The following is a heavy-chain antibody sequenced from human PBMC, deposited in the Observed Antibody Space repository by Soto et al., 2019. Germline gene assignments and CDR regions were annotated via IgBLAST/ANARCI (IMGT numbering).Heavy chain of an antibody. CDR2: IDPSDSYT. Sequence: ESLKISCKGSGYSFTSYWISWVRQMPGKGLEWMGRIDPSDSYTNYSPSFQGHVTISADKSISTAYLQWSSLKASDTAMYYCARHVDSGYLDYYYYGMDVWGQGTTVTVSS. CDR1: GYSFTSYW. D-gene: IGHD5-12*01. J-gene: IGHJ6*02. CDR3: ARHVDSGYLDYYYYGMDV. V-gene: IGHV5-10-1*01.